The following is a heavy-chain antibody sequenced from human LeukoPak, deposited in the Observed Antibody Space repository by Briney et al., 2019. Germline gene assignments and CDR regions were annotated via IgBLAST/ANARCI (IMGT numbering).Heavy chain of an antibody. V-gene: IGHV3-23*01. CDR2: ISGSGGST. J-gene: IGHJ6*02. CDR1: GFAFNGNA. D-gene: IGHD3-3*01. CDR3: AKGLRVWSGSLGYYYYGMDV. Sequence: AGSLRLSCAATGFAFNGNAMSWGRQAIGKEMEWVSAISGSGGSTYYADSVKGRFTISRDNSKNTLYLQMNSLRAEDTAVYYCAKGLRVWSGSLGYYYYGMDVWGQGTTVTVSS.